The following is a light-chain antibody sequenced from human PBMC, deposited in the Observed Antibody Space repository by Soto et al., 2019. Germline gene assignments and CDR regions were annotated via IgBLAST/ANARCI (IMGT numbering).Light chain of an antibody. V-gene: IGLV2-14*01. CDR3: SSYTSSSPCV. Sequence: QSALTQPASVSGSPGQSITISCAGTSSDVGGYKYVSWYQQHPGKAPKLMIYEVSNRPSGVSNRFSGSKSGNTASLTISGLHAEDEADYYCSSYTSSSPCVFGTGTKVSVL. J-gene: IGLJ1*01. CDR1: SSDVGGYKY. CDR2: EVS.